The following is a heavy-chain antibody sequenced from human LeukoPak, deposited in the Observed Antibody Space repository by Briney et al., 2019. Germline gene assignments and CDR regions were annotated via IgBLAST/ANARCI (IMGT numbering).Heavy chain of an antibody. CDR3: AREYGDYLYYYGMDV. CDR2: IKQDGSEK. Sequence: AGGSLRLSCEASGFTFSSYWMSWVRQAPGKGLEWVANIKQDGSEKYYVDSVKGRFTISRDNAKNSLYLQMNSLRAEDTAVYYCAREYGDYLYYYGMDVWGQGTTVTVSS. CDR1: GFTFSSYW. V-gene: IGHV3-7*01. D-gene: IGHD4-17*01. J-gene: IGHJ6*02.